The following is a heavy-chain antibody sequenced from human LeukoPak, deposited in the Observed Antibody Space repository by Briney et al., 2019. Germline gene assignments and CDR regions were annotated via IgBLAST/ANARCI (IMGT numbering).Heavy chain of an antibody. CDR3: ARVALVPAATQRFYGMDV. Sequence: ASVKVSCKASGYTFTSYGVSWVRQAPGQGLEWMGWISAYNGNTNYAQKLQGRVTMTTDTSTSTAYMELRSLRSDDTAVYYCARVALVPAATQRFYGMDVWGQGTTVTVYS. CDR1: GYTFTSYG. CDR2: ISAYNGNT. D-gene: IGHD2-2*01. V-gene: IGHV1-18*01. J-gene: IGHJ6*02.